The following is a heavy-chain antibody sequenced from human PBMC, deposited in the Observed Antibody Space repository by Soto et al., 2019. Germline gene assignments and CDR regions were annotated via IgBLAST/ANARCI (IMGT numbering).Heavy chain of an antibody. CDR2: INRSGST. J-gene: IGHJ6*02. V-gene: IGHV4-34*01. CDR1: GGSFSGYY. Sequence: QVQLQQWGAGLLKPSETLSLTCAVYGGSFSGYYWSWIRQPPGKGLEWIGEINRSGSTNYNPSLKSRVTISVDTSKNQFSLKLSSVTAADTAVYYCARVTGRYYYGMDVWGQGTTVTVSS. CDR3: ARVTGRYYYGMDV.